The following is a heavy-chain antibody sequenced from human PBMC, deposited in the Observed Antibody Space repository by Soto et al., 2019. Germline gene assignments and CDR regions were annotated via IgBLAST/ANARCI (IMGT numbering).Heavy chain of an antibody. CDR1: GGSVSSGSYY. D-gene: IGHD2-21*02. CDR3: LVTLRSPYCFDY. V-gene: IGHV4-61*01. CDR2: IYYSGST. Sequence: QVQLQESGPGLVKPSETLSLTCTVSGGSVSSGSYYWSWIRQPPGKGLEWIGYIYYSGSTNYNPSLKSRVTMSVDTSKNQFSLKLSSVTAADTAVYYCLVTLRSPYCFDYWGQGTLVTVSS. J-gene: IGHJ4*02.